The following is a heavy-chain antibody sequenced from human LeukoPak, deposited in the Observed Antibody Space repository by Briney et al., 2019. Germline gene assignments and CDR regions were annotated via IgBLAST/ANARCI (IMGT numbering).Heavy chain of an antibody. Sequence: ASVTVSCTTSGYPFTTYAINWVRQAAGQGLEWMGWVHPDTGYADYAQKFQGRVTMTSDTSISTAYMELSSLRSDDTAVYFCARGPRNDPWGQGTLVTVSS. CDR1: GYPFTTYA. V-gene: IGHV1-8*01. CDR3: ARGPRNDP. J-gene: IGHJ5*02. D-gene: IGHD1-14*01. CDR2: VHPDTGYA.